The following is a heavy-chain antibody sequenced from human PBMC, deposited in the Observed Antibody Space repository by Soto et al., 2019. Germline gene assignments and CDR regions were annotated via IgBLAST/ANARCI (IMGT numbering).Heavy chain of an antibody. CDR1: GFTFSSYA. CDR3: PRSRRWDSSGWDDAFDI. Sequence: GGSLRLSCAASGFTFSSYAMSWVRQAPGKGLEWVSAISGSGGSTYYADSVKGRFTISRDNSKNTLYLQMNSLRAEDTAVYYCPRSRRWDSSGWDDAFDIWGQGTMVTVSS. CDR2: ISGSGGST. V-gene: IGHV3-23*01. J-gene: IGHJ3*02. D-gene: IGHD6-19*01.